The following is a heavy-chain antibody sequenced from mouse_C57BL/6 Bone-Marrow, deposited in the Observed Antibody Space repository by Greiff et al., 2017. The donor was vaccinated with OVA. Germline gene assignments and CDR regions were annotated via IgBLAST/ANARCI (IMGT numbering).Heavy chain of an antibody. Sequence: QVQLQQSGAELVRPGTSVKVSCKASGYAFTNYLIEWVKQRPGQGLEWIGVINPGSGGTNYNEKFKGKATLTADKTSSTAYMQRSSLTSEDSAVYFCATYYSNYGFAYWGQGTLVTVSA. CDR3: ATYYSNYGFAY. J-gene: IGHJ3*01. CDR1: GYAFTNYL. CDR2: INPGSGGT. V-gene: IGHV1-54*01. D-gene: IGHD2-5*01.